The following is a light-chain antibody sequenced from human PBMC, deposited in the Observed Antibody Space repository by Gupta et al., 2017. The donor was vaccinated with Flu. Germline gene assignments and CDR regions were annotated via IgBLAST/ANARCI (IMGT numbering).Light chain of an antibody. Sequence: QSALTPPTSVSRSLGQAISIPGTGSSSNVGGNNLVYWYQHLPGKAPKLLISEGGKRPSGISNRFSGSRSGNTASLTISGLPAEDDADYYCCSYAGSRIYVFGTGTRVTVI. CDR2: EGG. V-gene: IGLV2-23*01. J-gene: IGLJ1*01. CDR3: CSYAGSRIYV. CDR1: SSNVGGNNL.